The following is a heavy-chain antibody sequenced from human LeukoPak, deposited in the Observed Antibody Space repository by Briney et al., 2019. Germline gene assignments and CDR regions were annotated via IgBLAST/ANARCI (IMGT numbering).Heavy chain of an antibody. CDR2: ISYDGSNN. D-gene: IGHD3-22*01. CDR3: ARDISPYYYDSSGLND. V-gene: IGHV3-30*01. Sequence: GGSLRLSCAASGFTFSSYAMHWVRQAPGKGLEWVAVISYDGSNNYYADSVKGRFTISRDNSKNTLYLQMNSLRAEDTAVYYCARDISPYYYDSSGLNDWGQGTLVTVSS. J-gene: IGHJ4*02. CDR1: GFTFSSYA.